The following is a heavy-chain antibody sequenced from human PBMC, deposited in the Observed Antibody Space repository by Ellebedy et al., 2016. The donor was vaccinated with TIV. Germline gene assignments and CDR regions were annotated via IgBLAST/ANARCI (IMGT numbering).Heavy chain of an antibody. Sequence: SETLSLTXAVYGGSFSDDYWSWIRQSPGKGLECIGEINDSGITNYNPSLKSRVTISVDTSENQFSLKLSSVTAADTAVYYCARPEGYCSSISCFRGFDPWGQGTLVTVSS. CDR3: ARPEGYCSSISCFRGFDP. CDR1: GGSFSDDY. CDR2: INDSGIT. V-gene: IGHV4-34*01. J-gene: IGHJ5*02. D-gene: IGHD2-2*01.